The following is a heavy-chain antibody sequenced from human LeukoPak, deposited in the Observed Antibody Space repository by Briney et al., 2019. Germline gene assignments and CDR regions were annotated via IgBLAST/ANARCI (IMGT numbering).Heavy chain of an antibody. Sequence: PGGSLRLSCAASGFTFSNAWMSWVRQAPGKGLEWVGRIKSKTDGGTTDYDAPVKGRFTISRDDSKNTLYLQMNSLKTEDTAVYYCTTRDSSSGGYYYYYYMDVWGKGTTVTVSS. CDR3: TTRDSSSGGYYYYYYMDV. J-gene: IGHJ6*03. V-gene: IGHV3-15*01. CDR2: IKSKTDGGTT. D-gene: IGHD6-13*01. CDR1: GFTFSNAW.